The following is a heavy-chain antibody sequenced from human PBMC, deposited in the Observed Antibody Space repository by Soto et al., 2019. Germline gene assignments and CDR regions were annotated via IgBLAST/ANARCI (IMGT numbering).Heavy chain of an antibody. CDR3: ARRHYCRGDCTINPDYYSGMDV. D-gene: IGHD2-21*02. Sequence: EVQVVQSGAEVKEPGESLKISCKGSGYIFTDHCIVWVRQMAGKGLEWVGIICPGYSNIIYSPSVQGQVTISADMAISTAYLQWSSLKASDTAMYYCARRHYCRGDCTINPDYYSGMDVWGQGTTVTVSS. CDR1: GYIFTDHC. V-gene: IGHV5-51*01. J-gene: IGHJ6*02. CDR2: ICPGYSNI.